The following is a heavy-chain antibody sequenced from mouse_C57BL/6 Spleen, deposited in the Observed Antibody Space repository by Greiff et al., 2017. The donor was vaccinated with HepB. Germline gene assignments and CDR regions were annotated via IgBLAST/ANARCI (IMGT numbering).Heavy chain of an antibody. D-gene: IGHD4-1*01. CDR3: ARGRANWDFDY. CDR2: ISYDGSN. CDR1: GYSITSGYY. Sequence: EVQLQQSGPGLVKPSQSLSLTCSVTGYSITSGYYWNWIRQFPGNQLEWMGYISYDGSNNYNPSLKNRISITRDTSKNQFFLKLNSVTTEDTATYYCARGRANWDFDYWGQGTTLTVSS. V-gene: IGHV3-6*01. J-gene: IGHJ2*01.